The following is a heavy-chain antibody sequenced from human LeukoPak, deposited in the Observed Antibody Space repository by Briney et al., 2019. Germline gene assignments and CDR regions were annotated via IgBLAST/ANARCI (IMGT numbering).Heavy chain of an antibody. J-gene: IGHJ4*02. D-gene: IGHD6-19*01. Sequence: SETLSLTCAVYGGSFSGYYWSWIRQPPGKGLEWIGEINHSGSTNYNPSLKSRVTISVDTSKNQFSLKLNFVAAADTAVYYCARAGIAVAGTLAPPVDWGQGTLVTVSS. CDR3: ARAGIAVAGTLAPPVD. CDR1: GGSFSGYY. V-gene: IGHV4-34*01. CDR2: INHSGST.